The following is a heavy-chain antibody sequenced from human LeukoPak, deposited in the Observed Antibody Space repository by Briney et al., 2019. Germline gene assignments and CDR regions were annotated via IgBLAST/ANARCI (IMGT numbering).Heavy chain of an antibody. J-gene: IGHJ6*04. CDR3: GRGGNSKFVWMDV. CDR1: GYRFTSYW. D-gene: IGHD4-23*01. Sequence: GESLKISCKGSGYRFTSYWIGWVRQMPGKGLEWMGIIYPGDSDTRYSPSFQGQVTISADKSISTAYLQWSSLKASDTAMYYCGRGGNSKFVWMDVWGKGTTVTVSS. CDR2: IYPGDSDT. V-gene: IGHV5-51*01.